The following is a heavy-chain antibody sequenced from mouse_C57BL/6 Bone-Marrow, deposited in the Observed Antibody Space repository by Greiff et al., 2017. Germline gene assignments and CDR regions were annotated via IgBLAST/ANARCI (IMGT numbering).Heavy chain of an antibody. CDR2: SSSGGSYT. CDR3: ARHPYGPRFAY. Sequence: EVKLVESGGDLVKPGGSLKLSCAASGFTFSSYGMSWVRQTPDKRLEWVATSSSGGSYTYYPDSVKGRFTISRDNAKNTLYLQMSSLKSEDTAMYYCARHPYGPRFAYWGQGTLVTVSA. D-gene: IGHD1-1*01. V-gene: IGHV5-6*01. J-gene: IGHJ3*01. CDR1: GFTFSSYG.